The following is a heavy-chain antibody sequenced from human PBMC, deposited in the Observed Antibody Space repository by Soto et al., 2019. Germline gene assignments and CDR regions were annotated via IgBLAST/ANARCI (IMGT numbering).Heavy chain of an antibody. CDR2: IYSGGST. Sequence: GGSLRLSCAASGFTVSSNYMSWVRQAPGKGLEWVSVIYSGGSTYYADSVKGRFTISRDNSKNTLYLQMNSLRAEDTAVYYCARDGTIFGVPGLDPWAQGTLVTFSS. CDR1: GFTVSSNY. V-gene: IGHV3-66*01. J-gene: IGHJ5*02. CDR3: ARDGTIFGVPGLDP. D-gene: IGHD3-3*01.